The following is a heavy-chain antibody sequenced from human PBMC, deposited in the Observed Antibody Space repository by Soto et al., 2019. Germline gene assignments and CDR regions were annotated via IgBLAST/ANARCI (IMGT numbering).Heavy chain of an antibody. J-gene: IGHJ4*02. CDR1: GFNFITYS. V-gene: IGHV3-21*01. CDR3: VRDGLDYYDTERLYFDN. D-gene: IGHD3-22*01. Sequence: EVQLVESGGGPVRPGGSLKRSCAASGFNFITYSLSWVRQAPGKGLELVASISSSAVDIDYADSVKGRFTISRDNANNSLYLQMNSLRAEDTATYCCVRDGLDYYDTERLYFDNWGQGTLVTVSS. CDR2: ISSSAVDI.